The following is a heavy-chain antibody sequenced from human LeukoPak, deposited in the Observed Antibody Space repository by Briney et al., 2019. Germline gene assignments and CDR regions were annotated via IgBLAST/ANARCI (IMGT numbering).Heavy chain of an antibody. V-gene: IGHV3-30*18. CDR3: AKDQGLVRGRGPTMDV. Sequence: GRSLRLSCAASGFTFSSYGMHWVRQAPGKGLEWVAVISYDGSNKYYADSVKGRFTISRDNSKNTLYPQMNSLRAEDTAVYYCAKDQGLVRGRGPTMDVWGQGTTVTVSS. D-gene: IGHD3-10*01. J-gene: IGHJ6*02. CDR2: ISYDGSNK. CDR1: GFTFSSYG.